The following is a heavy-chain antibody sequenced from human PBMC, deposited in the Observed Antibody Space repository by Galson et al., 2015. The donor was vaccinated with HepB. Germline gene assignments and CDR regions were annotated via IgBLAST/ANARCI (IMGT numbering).Heavy chain of an antibody. V-gene: IGHV1-24*01. CDR1: GYTLTELS. CDR3: ATVDLTKIDLLHRWSPLD. Sequence: SVKVSCKVSGYTLTELSMHWARQAPGKGLEWMGGFDPEDGETIYAQKFQGRVTMTEDTSTDTAYMELSSLRSEDTAVYYCATVDLTKIDLLHRWSPLDWGQGTLVTVSS. J-gene: IGHJ4*02. CDR2: FDPEDGET. D-gene: IGHD3-9*01.